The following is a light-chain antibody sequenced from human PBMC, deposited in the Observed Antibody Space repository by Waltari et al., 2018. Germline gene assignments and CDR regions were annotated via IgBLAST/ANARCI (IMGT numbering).Light chain of an antibody. Sequence: DIVMTQSPDSLAVSLGERATINCKSSQSVLYSPNNNNYLAWYQQKPGQSPKLLIYWASTRESGVPDRFSGSGSGADFTLTISTLQAEDVAVYYCQQYYSTPYTFGQGTRLEIK. CDR3: QQYYSTPYT. J-gene: IGKJ2*01. CDR1: QSVLYSPNNNNY. CDR2: WAS. V-gene: IGKV4-1*01.